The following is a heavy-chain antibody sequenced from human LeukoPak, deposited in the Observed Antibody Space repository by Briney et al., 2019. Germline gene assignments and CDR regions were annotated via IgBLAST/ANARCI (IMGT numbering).Heavy chain of an antibody. CDR2: IAYSGST. D-gene: IGHD1-1*01. CDR3: ARHTSGTMFSY. Sequence: PSETLSLTCTVSGGSFSDSPYWGWIRQSPGKGLEWVGTIAYSGSTFYSPSLRGRVTISVDTSRNQCSLSLSSVTATATAVYYCARHTSGTMFSYWGQGTLVTVSS. CDR1: GGSFSDSPY. J-gene: IGHJ4*02. V-gene: IGHV4-39*01.